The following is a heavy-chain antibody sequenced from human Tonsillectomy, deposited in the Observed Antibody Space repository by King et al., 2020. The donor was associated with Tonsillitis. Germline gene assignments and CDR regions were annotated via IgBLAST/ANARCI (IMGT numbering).Heavy chain of an antibody. CDR3: ARGGEDGVTVRLLDY. CDR1: GFTFSTYR. V-gene: IGHV3-7*03. J-gene: IGHJ4*02. CDR2: IKEDGSEK. D-gene: IGHD2-21*02. Sequence: QLVQSGGGLVQPGGSLRLSCAASGFTFSTYRMSWVRQAPGKGLEWVANIKEDGSEKYYVDSVKGRFTISRDNAKNSLHLQMNSLRAEDTAVYYCARGGEDGVTVRLLDYWGQGTLVTVSS.